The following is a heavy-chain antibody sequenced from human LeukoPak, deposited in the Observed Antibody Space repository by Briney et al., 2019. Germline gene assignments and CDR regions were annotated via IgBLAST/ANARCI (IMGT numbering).Heavy chain of an antibody. Sequence: GGSLRLSCAASGFTFSSYAMSWVRQAPGKGLEWVSAISGSGGSTYYADSVKGRLTISRDNSKNTLYLQMNSLRAEDTAVYYCAKWLLGYCSSASCRGSTYFDYWGQGTLVTVSS. CDR1: GFTFSSYA. CDR3: AKWLLGYCSSASCRGSTYFDY. J-gene: IGHJ4*02. CDR2: ISGSGGST. D-gene: IGHD2-2*01. V-gene: IGHV3-23*01.